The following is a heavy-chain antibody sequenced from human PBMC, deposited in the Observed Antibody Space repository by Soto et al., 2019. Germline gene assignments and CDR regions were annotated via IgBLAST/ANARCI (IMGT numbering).Heavy chain of an antibody. Sequence: ASVKVSCKVSGYTLTELSMHWVRQAPGKGLEWMGGFDPEDGETIYAQKFRGRVTMTEDTSTDTAYMELSSLRSEDTAVYYCATAQIPSTYFAYWGQGTLVTVS. V-gene: IGHV1-24*01. CDR1: GYTLTELS. J-gene: IGHJ4*02. CDR2: FDPEDGET. CDR3: ATAQIPSTYFAY.